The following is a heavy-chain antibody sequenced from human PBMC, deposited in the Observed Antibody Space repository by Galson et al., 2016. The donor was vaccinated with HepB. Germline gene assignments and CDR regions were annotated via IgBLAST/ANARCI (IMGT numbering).Heavy chain of an antibody. D-gene: IGHD6-13*01. CDR1: GFTFKNAW. V-gene: IGHV3-15*01. CDR2: IKSKSDGETT. CDR3: TTAGSSWSWGGVIDP. J-gene: IGHJ5*02. Sequence: SLRLSCAASGFTFKNAWMSWVRQAPGKGLEWVGRIKSKSDGETTDYAEPVKGRFTISRDDSKSATFLQMNSLRVEDTAVYYCTTAGSSWSWGGVIDPWGQGTLVTVSS.